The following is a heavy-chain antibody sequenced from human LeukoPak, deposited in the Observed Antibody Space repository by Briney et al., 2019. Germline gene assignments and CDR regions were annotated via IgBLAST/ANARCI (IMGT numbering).Heavy chain of an antibody. CDR2: ISGSGGST. CDR1: GFTFSSYG. D-gene: IGHD3-9*01. Sequence: PGGSLRLSCAASGFTFSSYGMSWVRQAPGKGLEWVSAISGSGGSTYYADSVKGRFTISRDNSKNTLYLQMNSLRAEDTAVYYCAKQSTRFYDILTGYYSGTHFDYWGQGTLVTVSS. V-gene: IGHV3-23*01. J-gene: IGHJ4*02. CDR3: AKQSTRFYDILTGYYSGTHFDY.